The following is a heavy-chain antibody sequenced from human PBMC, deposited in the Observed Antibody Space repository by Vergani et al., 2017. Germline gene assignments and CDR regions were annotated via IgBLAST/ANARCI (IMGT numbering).Heavy chain of an antibody. D-gene: IGHD2-15*01. CDR2: IIPIFGTA. V-gene: IGHV1-69*12. Sequence: QVQLVQSGAEVKKPGSSVKVSCKASGGTFSSYAISWVRQAPGQGLEWMGGIIPIFGTANYAQKFQGRVTITVDESTSTAYMELSSLRSEDTAVYYCARALLCRDGSGYYYYGMDVWGQGTTVTVSS. CDR1: GGTFSSYA. J-gene: IGHJ6*02. CDR3: ARALLCRDGSGYYYYGMDV.